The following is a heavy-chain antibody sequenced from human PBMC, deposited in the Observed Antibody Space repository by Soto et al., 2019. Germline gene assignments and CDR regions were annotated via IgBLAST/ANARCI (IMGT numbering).Heavy chain of an antibody. CDR3: ARGDNWRLDL. Sequence: QVQLQESGPGLVKPSGTLSLTCAVSGDSITSSAWWSCVRQPPGKGLEWIGEIHLGGTTNYNPSLXXRVTISVDKSKNHFSLILNSVTAADSAIYYCARGDNWRLDLWGQGTLVTVSS. CDR2: IHLGGTT. CDR1: GDSITSSAW. V-gene: IGHV4-4*02. D-gene: IGHD1-20*01. J-gene: IGHJ5*02.